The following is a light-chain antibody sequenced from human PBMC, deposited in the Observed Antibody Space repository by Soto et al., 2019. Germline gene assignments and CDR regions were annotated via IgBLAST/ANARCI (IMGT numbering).Light chain of an antibody. J-gene: IGKJ1*01. CDR3: QQSHSRPRT. CDR1: QSVSSY. Sequence: EIVLTQSPATLSLSPGERATLSCRASQSVSSYLAWYQQKPGQAPRLLMYEASNRATGIPARFSGGGSGTDFTLTITSLQPEDFATYFCQQSHSRPRTFGQGTKVDIK. V-gene: IGKV3-11*01. CDR2: EAS.